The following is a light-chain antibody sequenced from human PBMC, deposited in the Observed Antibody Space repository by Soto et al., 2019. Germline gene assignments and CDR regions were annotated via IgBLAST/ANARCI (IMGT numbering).Light chain of an antibody. CDR3: QQYYSTPIT. CDR2: WAS. V-gene: IGKV4-1*01. J-gene: IGKJ5*01. Sequence: DIVMTQSPDSLAVSLGERATINCKSSQSVLYSSNNKNYLAWYQQKPGQPPKLLISWASTRESGVPDRFSGSGSGTDITLTISSLQAEDVAFYYGQQYYSTPITFGQGTRLEIK. CDR1: QSVLYSSNNKNY.